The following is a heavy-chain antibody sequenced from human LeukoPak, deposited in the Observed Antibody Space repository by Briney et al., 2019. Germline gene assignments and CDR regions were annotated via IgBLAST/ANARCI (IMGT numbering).Heavy chain of an antibody. V-gene: IGHV4-34*01. Sequence: SETLSLTCAVYGGSFSGYYWGWIRQPPGKGLEWIGTIYYSGTTYYNPSLKSRVTISVDTSKNQFSLELSSMTAADTAVYYCARGPTLKYFHHWGLGTLVTVSS. CDR2: IYYSGTT. J-gene: IGHJ1*01. CDR1: GGSFSGYY. CDR3: ARGPTLKYFHH.